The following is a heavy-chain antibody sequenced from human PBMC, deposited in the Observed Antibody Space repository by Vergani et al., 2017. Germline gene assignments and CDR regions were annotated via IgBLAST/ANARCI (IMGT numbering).Heavy chain of an antibody. CDR3: AREPVAAAPVVRGWGNWFDP. J-gene: IGHJ5*02. CDR1: GGTFSSYA. Sequence: QVQLVQSGAEVKKPGSSVKVSCKASGGTFSSYAISWVRQAPGQGLEWMGGIIPIFGTANYAQKFQGSVTITADESTSTAYMELSSRRSEDTAVYYCAREPVAAAPVVRGWGNWFDPWGQGTLVTVSS. CDR2: IIPIFGTA. V-gene: IGHV1-69*12. D-gene: IGHD6-13*01.